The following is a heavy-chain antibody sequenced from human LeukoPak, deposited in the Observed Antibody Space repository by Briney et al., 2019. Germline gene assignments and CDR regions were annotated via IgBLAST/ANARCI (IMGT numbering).Heavy chain of an antibody. CDR2: IYYSGST. J-gene: IGHJ6*03. Sequence: SETLSLTCAVSGVSISGSYYYWGWIRQPPGKGLEWIGSIYYSGSTYYNPSLKSRVTISVDTSKNQFSLKLSSVTAADTAVYYCARVPLFGWAPYYYYYYMDVWGKGTTVTVSS. CDR3: ARVPLFGWAPYYYYYYMDV. D-gene: IGHD3-10*01. CDR1: GVSISGSYYY. V-gene: IGHV4-39*07.